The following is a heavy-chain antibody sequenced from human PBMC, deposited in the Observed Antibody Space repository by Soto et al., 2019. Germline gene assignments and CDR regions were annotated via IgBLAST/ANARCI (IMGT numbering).Heavy chain of an antibody. V-gene: IGHV3-30-3*01. D-gene: IGHD2-15*01. CDR3: ARPGCDGGSCYTLVGLRYGMDV. J-gene: IGHJ6*02. CDR1: GFILSTYA. Sequence: QVQLVESGGGVVQPGRSLRLSCAASGFILSTYAMYWVRQAPGKGLEWVAVISYDGNNKYYADSVKGRFTISRDNSKSTLYLQMNSLRAEDTAVYYCARPGCDGGSCYTLVGLRYGMDVWGQGTTVTVSS. CDR2: ISYDGNNK.